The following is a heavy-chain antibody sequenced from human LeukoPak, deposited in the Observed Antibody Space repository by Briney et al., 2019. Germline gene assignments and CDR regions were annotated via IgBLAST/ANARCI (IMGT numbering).Heavy chain of an antibody. J-gene: IGHJ4*02. D-gene: IGHD6-6*01. V-gene: IGHV4-4*07. CDR3: AESIAARREFDY. Sequence: SETLSLTCTVSGGSISSYYWSWIRQPAGKGLEWIGRIYTSGSTNYNPSLKSRVTMSVDTSKNQFSLKLSSVTAADTAVYYCAESIAARREFDYWGQGTLVTVSS. CDR1: GGSISSYY. CDR2: IYTSGST.